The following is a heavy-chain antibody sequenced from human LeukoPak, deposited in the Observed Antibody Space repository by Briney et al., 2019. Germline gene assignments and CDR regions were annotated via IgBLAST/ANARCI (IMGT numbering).Heavy chain of an antibody. D-gene: IGHD6-19*01. V-gene: IGHV4-34*01. Sequence: SETLSLTCAVYGGSFSGYYWSWIRQPPGKGLEWIGEINHSGSTNYNPSLKSRVTISVDTSKNQFSLKLSSATAADTAVYYCASWYSSGWYFDYWGQGTLVTVSS. CDR3: ASWYSSGWYFDY. J-gene: IGHJ4*02. CDR2: INHSGST. CDR1: GGSFSGYY.